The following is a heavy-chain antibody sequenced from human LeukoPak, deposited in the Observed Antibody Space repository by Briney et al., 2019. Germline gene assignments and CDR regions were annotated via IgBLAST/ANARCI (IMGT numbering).Heavy chain of an antibody. J-gene: IGHJ4*02. D-gene: IGHD4-17*01. V-gene: IGHV3-33*01. Sequence: PGGSLRLSCAASGFTFSTYAMHWVRQAPGKGLEWVAVIWSDSTNKYYADSMRGRFTISRDNSKNTLYLQMSSLRAEDTAMYYCARDRLTTVTTFHFDYWGQGTLVTVSS. CDR1: GFTFSTYA. CDR3: ARDRLTTVTTFHFDY. CDR2: IWSDSTNK.